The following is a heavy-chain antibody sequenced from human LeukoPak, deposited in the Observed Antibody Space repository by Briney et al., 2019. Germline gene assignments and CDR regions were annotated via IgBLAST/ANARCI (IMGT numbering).Heavy chain of an antibody. D-gene: IGHD3-9*01. CDR3: ARTHYDILTGFPEYYFDY. V-gene: IGHV3-7*01. CDR1: GFSFSSYW. Sequence: GGSLRLSCAASGFSFSSYWMSWVRQAPGKGLEWVATIKEDGSEKYYVDSVKGRLTISRDNAKNSLYLQMNSLRAEDRAVYYCARTHYDILTGFPEYYFDYWGQGTLVTVSS. CDR2: IKEDGSEK. J-gene: IGHJ4*02.